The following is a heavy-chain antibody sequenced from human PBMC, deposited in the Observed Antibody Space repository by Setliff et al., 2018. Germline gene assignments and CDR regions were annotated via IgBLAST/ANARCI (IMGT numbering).Heavy chain of an antibody. D-gene: IGHD3-10*01. Sequence: ASVKVSCKVSGYTFTTYAISWMRQAPGQGLGYMGWINTNTGNPSYAQGFTGRFVFSLDTSVSTAYLQISSLKAEDTAVYYCARASRFGTIRYRGDYYMDVWGKGTTVTVSS. CDR2: INTNTGNP. V-gene: IGHV7-4-1*02. J-gene: IGHJ6*03. CDR3: ARASRFGTIRYRGDYYMDV. CDR1: GYTFTTYA.